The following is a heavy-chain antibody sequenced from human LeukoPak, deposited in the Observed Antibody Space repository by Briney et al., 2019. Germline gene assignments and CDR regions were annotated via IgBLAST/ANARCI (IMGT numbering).Heavy chain of an antibody. CDR2: IRYDGSNK. CDR3: AKGRIRFGELLNNWFDP. J-gene: IGHJ5*02. D-gene: IGHD3-10*01. CDR1: GFTFSSYG. Sequence: PSGGSLRLSCAASGFTFSSYGMHWVRQAPGKGLEWVAFIRYDGSNKYYADSVKGRFTISRDNSKNTLYLQMNSLRAEDTAVYYCAKGRIRFGELLNNWFDPWGQGTLVTVSS. V-gene: IGHV3-30*02.